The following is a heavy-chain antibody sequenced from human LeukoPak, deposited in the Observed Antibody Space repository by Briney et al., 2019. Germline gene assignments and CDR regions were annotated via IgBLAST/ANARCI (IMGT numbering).Heavy chain of an antibody. J-gene: IGHJ4*02. Sequence: SVKVSCKASGYTFTSYGISWVRQAPGQGLEWMGWINPNSGGTNYAQKFQGRVTMTRDTSISTAYMELSRLRSDDTAVYYCARENYYGSGSYYFSAGPAIDYWGQGTLVTVSS. CDR3: ARENYYGSGSYYFSAGPAIDY. CDR2: INPNSGGT. CDR1: GYTFTSYG. V-gene: IGHV1-2*02. D-gene: IGHD3-10*01.